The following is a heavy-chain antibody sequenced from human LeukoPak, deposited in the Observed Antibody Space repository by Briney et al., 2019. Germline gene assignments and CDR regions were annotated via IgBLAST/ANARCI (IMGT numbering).Heavy chain of an antibody. CDR1: GFTFSSYA. CDR2: ISGSGGNT. D-gene: IGHD6-19*01. V-gene: IGHV3-23*01. J-gene: IGHJ4*02. Sequence: PGGSLRLSCAASGFTFSSYAMSWVRQAPGKGLEWVSAISGSGGNTYYADSVKGRFTISRDNSKNTLYLQMNSLRAEDTAVYYCAKRHSSGWYYFGYWGQGTLVTVSS. CDR3: AKRHSSGWYYFGY.